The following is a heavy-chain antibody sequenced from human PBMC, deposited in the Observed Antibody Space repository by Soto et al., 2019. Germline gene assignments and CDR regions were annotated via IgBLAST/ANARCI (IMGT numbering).Heavy chain of an antibody. CDR3: ARAGSGLYYYYSGMDV. CDR2: INAGNGNT. CDR1: GYTFTSYA. D-gene: IGHD3-10*01. J-gene: IGHJ6*02. V-gene: IGHV1-3*01. Sequence: AAVKVSCKASGYTFTSYAMHWVRQAPGQRLEWMGWINAGNGNTKYSQKFQGRVTITRDTSASTAYMELSSLRSEDTAVYYCARAGSGLYYYYSGMDVWGQGTTVTVSS.